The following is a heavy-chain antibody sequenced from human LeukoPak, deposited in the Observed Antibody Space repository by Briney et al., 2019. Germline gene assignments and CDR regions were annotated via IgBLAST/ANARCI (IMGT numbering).Heavy chain of an antibody. J-gene: IGHJ5*02. V-gene: IGHV3-21*01. CDR2: ISSSSSYI. Sequence: PGGSLRLSCAASGFTFSSYSMNWVRQAPGKGLEWVSSISSSSSYIYYADSVKGRFTISRDNAKNSLYLQTNSLRAEDTAVYYCARDNVKTAFDPWGQGTLVTVSS. D-gene: IGHD1-1*01. CDR1: GFTFSSYS. CDR3: ARDNVKTAFDP.